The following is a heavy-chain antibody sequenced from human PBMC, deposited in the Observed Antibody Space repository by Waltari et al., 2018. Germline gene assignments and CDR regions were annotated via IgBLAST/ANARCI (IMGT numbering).Heavy chain of an antibody. J-gene: IGHJ3*02. Sequence: QVQLQESGPGLVKPSETLSLTCAVSGYSISSGYYWGWIRQPPGKGLEWIGSIYHSGSTNYNPSLKSRVTISVDTAKNQFSLKLSSVTAADTAVYYCARPQYSSSHGAFDIWGQGTMVTVSS. CDR2: IYHSGST. V-gene: IGHV4-38-2*01. CDR1: GYSISSGYY. D-gene: IGHD6-6*01. CDR3: ARPQYSSSHGAFDI.